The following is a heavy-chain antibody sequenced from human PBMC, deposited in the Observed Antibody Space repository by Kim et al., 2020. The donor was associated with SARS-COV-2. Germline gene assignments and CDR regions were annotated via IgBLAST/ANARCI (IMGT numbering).Heavy chain of an antibody. Sequence: ACSVKGRFTISRDKSKNTLYLQMNSLRAEDTAVYYCAREGIVGATTGFDYWGQGTLVTVSS. V-gene: IGHV3-33*01. CDR3: AREGIVGATTGFDY. D-gene: IGHD1-26*01. J-gene: IGHJ4*02.